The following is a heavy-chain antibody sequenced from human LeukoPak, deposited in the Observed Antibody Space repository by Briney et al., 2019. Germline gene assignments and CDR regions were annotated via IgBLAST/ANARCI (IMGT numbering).Heavy chain of an antibody. CDR2: INWNGGST. CDR3: AKVLYYYDNSGGFDY. D-gene: IGHD3-22*01. J-gene: IGHJ4*02. V-gene: IGHV3-20*04. Sequence: GGSLRLSCAASGFTFDDYGMSWVRQAPGKGLEWVSGINWNGGSTGYADSVKGRFTISRDNAKNSLYLQMNSLRAEDTALYYCAKVLYYYDNSGGFDYWGQGTLVTVSS. CDR1: GFTFDDYG.